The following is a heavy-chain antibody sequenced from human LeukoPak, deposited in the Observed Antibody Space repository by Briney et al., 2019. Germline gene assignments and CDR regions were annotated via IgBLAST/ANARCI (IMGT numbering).Heavy chain of an antibody. CDR1: GLTFSSYG. CDR3: AREYSSSWYGSNFDY. D-gene: IGHD6-13*01. Sequence: GGSLRLSCAASGLTFSSYGMHWVRQAPGKGLEWVAVIWYDGSNKYYADSVKGRFTISRDNSKNTLYLQMNSLRAEDTAVYYCAREYSSSWYGSNFDYWGQGTLVTVSS. CDR2: IWYDGSNK. V-gene: IGHV3-33*01. J-gene: IGHJ4*02.